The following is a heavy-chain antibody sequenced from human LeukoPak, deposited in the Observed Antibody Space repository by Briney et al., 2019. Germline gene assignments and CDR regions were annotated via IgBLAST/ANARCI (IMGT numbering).Heavy chain of an antibody. D-gene: IGHD3-10*01. J-gene: IGHJ5*02. Sequence: SETLSLTCTVSGVSISTSYLNWVRQPPGKGLEWIGRISYSGTTNYNPSLKSRVTISSDTSKTQFPLKLTSVTAADTAVYYCASREVDMRASPSGNWLGPSGQGTLVTVSS. CDR1: GVSISTSY. CDR3: ASREVDMRASPSGNWLGP. CDR2: ISYSGTT. V-gene: IGHV4-59*08.